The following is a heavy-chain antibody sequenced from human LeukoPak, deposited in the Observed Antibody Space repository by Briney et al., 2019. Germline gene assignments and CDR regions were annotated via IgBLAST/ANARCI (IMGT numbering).Heavy chain of an antibody. CDR1: GFTFSSYA. V-gene: IGHV3-23*01. J-gene: IGHJ4*02. CDR2: ISGSGGST. D-gene: IGHD3-9*01. Sequence: GGSLRLSCAASGFTFSSYAMSWVRQAPGKGLEWVSAISGSGGSTYYADSVKGRFTISRDNPKNTLYLQMNSLRAEDTAVYYCAKMGFPFDHFDYWGQGTLVTVSS. CDR3: AKMGFPFDHFDY.